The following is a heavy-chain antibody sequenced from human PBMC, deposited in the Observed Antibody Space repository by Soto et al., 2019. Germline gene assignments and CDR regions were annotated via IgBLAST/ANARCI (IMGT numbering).Heavy chain of an antibody. CDR3: AREDRYGWSGESLDV. CDR2: LDQSGGT. J-gene: IGHJ6*02. CDR1: GDSLRGQS. D-gene: IGHD6-19*01. Sequence: SETLSLTCAVVGDSLRGQSWNWIRHSPGKGLEWIGELDQSGGTNYNPSLKSRAIISDDTSKNQFSLTLTSVTAADTSVYYCAREDRYGWSGESLDVWGQGTTVTVSS. V-gene: IGHV4-34*01.